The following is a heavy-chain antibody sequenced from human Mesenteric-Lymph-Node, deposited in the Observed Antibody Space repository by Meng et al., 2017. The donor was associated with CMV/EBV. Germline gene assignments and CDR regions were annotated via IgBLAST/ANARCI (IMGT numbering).Heavy chain of an antibody. V-gene: IGHV4-4*07. CDR2: IYHSGST. J-gene: IGHJ4*01. D-gene: IGHD6-6*01. CDR3: ARVRGSSVVDY. CDR1: NGPISSYY. Sequence: SETLSLTCTVSNGPISSYYWNWIRQPPGKGLEWIGPIYHSGSTNYNPSLKSRVTMSVDTSKNQFSLNLRSVTAADTAMYYCARVRGSSVVDYWGQGTLVTVSS.